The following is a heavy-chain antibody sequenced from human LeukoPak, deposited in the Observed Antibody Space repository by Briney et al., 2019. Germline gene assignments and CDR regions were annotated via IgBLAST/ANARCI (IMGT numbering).Heavy chain of an antibody. D-gene: IGHD2-15*01. CDR1: GYTFTSYG. CDR2: ISAYNGNT. V-gene: IGHV1-18*04. Sequence: GASVKVSCKASGYTFTSYGISWVRQAPGQGLEWMGWISAYNGNTNYAQKLQGRVTMTTDTSTSTAYMELRSLRSDDTAVYYCARDHGRRSAGYYYAMDVWGKGTTVTVSS. CDR3: ARDHGRRSAGYYYAMDV. J-gene: IGHJ6*04.